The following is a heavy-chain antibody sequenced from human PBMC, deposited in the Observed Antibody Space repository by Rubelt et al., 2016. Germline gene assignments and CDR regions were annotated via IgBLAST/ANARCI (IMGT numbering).Heavy chain of an antibody. Sequence: QVQLVQSGAEVKKPGASVKVSCKASGYTFTGYYMHWVRQAPGQGLEWMGWINPNSGGPNYAQKFQGGVRMTRDTSISTAYMGLGRLRSDDTAVYYCARGAGGRYFDWDDAFDIWGQGTMVTVSS. J-gene: IGHJ3*02. CDR2: INPNSGGP. CDR1: GYTFTGYY. D-gene: IGHD3-9*01. CDR3: ARGAGGRYFDWDDAFDI. V-gene: IGHV1-2*02.